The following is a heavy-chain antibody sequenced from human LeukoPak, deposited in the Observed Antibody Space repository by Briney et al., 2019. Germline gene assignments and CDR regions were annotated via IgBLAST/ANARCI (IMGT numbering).Heavy chain of an antibody. CDR2: ISGSSSYI. J-gene: IGHJ1*01. D-gene: IGHD4-17*01. V-gene: IGHV3-21*01. CDR3: AKDVRGGDHGDYTFQH. CDR1: GFTFSSYS. Sequence: PGGSLRLSCAASGFTFSSYSMNRVRQAPGKGLEWVSSISGSSSYIYYADSVKGRFTISRDNAKNSLYLQMNSLRAEDTAVYYCAKDVRGGDHGDYTFQHWGQGTLVTVSS.